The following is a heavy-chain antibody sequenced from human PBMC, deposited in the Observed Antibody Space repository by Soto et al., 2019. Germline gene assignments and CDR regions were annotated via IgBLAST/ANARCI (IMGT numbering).Heavy chain of an antibody. V-gene: IGHV1-3*01. CDR1: GYTFTSYA. J-gene: IGHJ6*03. D-gene: IGHD3-3*01. CDR3: ARVYAKDIFWSGYYENYYYYMAV. Sequence: GASVKVSCKASGYTFTSYAMHWVRQAPGQRLEWMGWINAGNGNTKYSQKFQGRVTITRDTSASTAYMELSSLRSEDTAVYYCARVYAKDIFWSGYYENYYYYMAVGGKGTTVTAP. CDR2: INAGNGNT.